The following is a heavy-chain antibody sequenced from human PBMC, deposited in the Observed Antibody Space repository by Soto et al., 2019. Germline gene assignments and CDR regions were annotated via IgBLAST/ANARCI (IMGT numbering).Heavy chain of an antibody. CDR3: AHRRLHYDILTGPFDY. CDR1: GFSLSTSGVG. D-gene: IGHD3-9*01. V-gene: IGHV2-5*02. CDR2: IYWDDDK. Sequence: GSGPTLVNPTQTLTLTCTFSGFSLSTSGVGVGWIRQPPGKALEWLALIYWDDDKRYSPSLKSRLTITKDTSKNQVVLTMTNMDPVDTATYYCAHRRLHYDILTGPFDYWGQGTLVTVSS. J-gene: IGHJ4*02.